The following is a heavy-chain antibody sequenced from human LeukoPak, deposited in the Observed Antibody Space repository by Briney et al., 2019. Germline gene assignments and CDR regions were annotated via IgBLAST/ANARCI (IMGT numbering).Heavy chain of an antibody. CDR1: GFTFSSYE. CDR3: ARLRSKYWFDP. D-gene: IGHD4-11*01. V-gene: IGHV3-48*03. Sequence: PGGSLRLSCAASGFTFSSYEMNWVRQAPGKGLEWVSFITSSGNTMYYADSEKGRFTISRDNAKNSLYLQMNSLRADDTAVYYCARLRSKYWFDPWGQGTLVTVSS. CDR2: ITSSGNTM. J-gene: IGHJ5*02.